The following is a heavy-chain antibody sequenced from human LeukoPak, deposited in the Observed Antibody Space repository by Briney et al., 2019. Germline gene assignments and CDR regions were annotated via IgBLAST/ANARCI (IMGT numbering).Heavy chain of an antibody. CDR3: ARAGSWGDAFDI. J-gene: IGHJ3*02. CDR1: GGSISSSSYY. CDR2: IYYSGST. V-gene: IGHV4-39*07. Sequence: SETLSLTCTVSGGSISSSSYYWGWIRQPPGKGLEWIGSIYYSGSTYYNPSLKSRVTISVDTPKNQFSLKLSSVTAADTAVYYCARAGSWGDAFDIWGQGTMVTVSS. D-gene: IGHD6-13*01.